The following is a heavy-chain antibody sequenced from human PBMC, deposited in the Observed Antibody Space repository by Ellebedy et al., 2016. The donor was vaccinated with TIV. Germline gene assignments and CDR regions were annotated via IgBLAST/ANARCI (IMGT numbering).Heavy chain of an antibody. CDR2: ISGFSTNT. CDR1: GYTFTFHG. J-gene: IGHJ4*02. Sequence: ASVKVSCXASGYTFTFHGINWVRQAPGQGLEWMGWISGFSTNTVYAQKLQGRVTMTTDTSTDTAYMDLRSLRSDDTAMYYCAKTSGWGYGENWGQGTLVTVSS. V-gene: IGHV1-18*01. CDR3: AKTSGWGYGEN. D-gene: IGHD3-10*01.